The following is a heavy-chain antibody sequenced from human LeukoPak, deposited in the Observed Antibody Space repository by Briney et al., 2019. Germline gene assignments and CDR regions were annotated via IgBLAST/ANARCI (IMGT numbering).Heavy chain of an antibody. D-gene: IGHD3-22*01. Sequence: ASVKVSCKASGYTLHWVRQAPGQGLEWMGIINPSGGCIRDAQKFKGRVTITRNTSISTAYMELSSLRSEDTDVYYCARARDYYDSSGYHSPYYYYYMDVWGKGTTVTVSS. CDR2: INPSGGCI. CDR1: GYTL. CDR3: ARARDYYDSSGYHSPYYYYYMDV. V-gene: IGHV1-46*01. J-gene: IGHJ6*03.